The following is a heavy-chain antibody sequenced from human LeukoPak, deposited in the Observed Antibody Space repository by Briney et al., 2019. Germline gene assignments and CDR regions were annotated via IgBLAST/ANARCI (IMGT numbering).Heavy chain of an antibody. CDR1: GFTFSDHY. CDR3: ARRGPEAYYMDV. J-gene: IGHJ6*03. Sequence: PGGSLRLSCAASGFTFSDHYIDWVRQAPGKGLEWVVHIRNKANGYTTEYAASVKGRFTISRDDSKNSLYLQMNSLKTEDTAVYYCARRGPEAYYMDVWGKGTTLSVSS. D-gene: IGHD2-2*01. V-gene: IGHV3-72*01. CDR2: IRNKANGYTT.